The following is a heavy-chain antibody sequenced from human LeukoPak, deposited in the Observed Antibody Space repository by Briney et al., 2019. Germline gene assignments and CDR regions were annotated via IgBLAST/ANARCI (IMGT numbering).Heavy chain of an antibody. CDR3: LPVLWVGENPDYGPNDY. Sequence: GSLRLSCAASGFTFSSYSMNWVRQAPGKGLEWVSSISSSSSYIYYADSVKGRFTISRDNAKNSLYLQMNSLRAEDTAVYYCLPVLWVGENPDYGPNDYWGQGTLVTVSS. CDR1: GFTFSSYS. D-gene: IGHD3-10*01. J-gene: IGHJ4*02. V-gene: IGHV3-21*01. CDR2: ISSSSSYI.